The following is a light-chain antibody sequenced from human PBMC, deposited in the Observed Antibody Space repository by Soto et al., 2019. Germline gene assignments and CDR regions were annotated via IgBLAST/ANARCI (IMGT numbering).Light chain of an antibody. Sequence: DIPITQSPSSLSAAVGGRGTITCRANQSISSYLNWYQHKTGKDPKLLIYAASSLQSGVPSRFSGSGSGTDFTLTISSLQPEDFATYYCQQLHDYPITFGQGTRLEIK. V-gene: IGKV1-39*01. CDR2: AAS. J-gene: IGKJ5*01. CDR1: QSISSY. CDR3: QQLHDYPIT.